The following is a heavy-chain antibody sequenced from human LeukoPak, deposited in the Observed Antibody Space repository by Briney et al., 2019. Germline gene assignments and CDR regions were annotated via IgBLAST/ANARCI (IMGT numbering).Heavy chain of an antibody. V-gene: IGHV3-21*04. D-gene: IGHD2-15*01. CDR2: ISSSSSYI. CDR1: GFTFSSYS. CDR3: VRVGYGWAFDV. Sequence: GGSLRLSCAASGFTFSSYSMNWVRQAPGKGLEWVSSISSSSSYIYYADSVKGRFTISRDNAKNSLYLQMNSLRADDTAVYYCVRVGYGWAFDVWGQGTMVTVSS. J-gene: IGHJ3*01.